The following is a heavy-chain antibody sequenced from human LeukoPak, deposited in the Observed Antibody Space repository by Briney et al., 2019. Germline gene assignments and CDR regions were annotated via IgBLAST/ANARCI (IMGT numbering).Heavy chain of an antibody. CDR1: GGSISSYY. CDR3: TREYSSGRPYYFDY. V-gene: IGHV4-4*07. J-gene: IGHJ4*02. D-gene: IGHD6-19*01. CDR2: IYTSGST. Sequence: SETLSLTCTVSGGSISSYYWSWIRQPAGKGLEWIWRIYTSGSTNYNPSLKSRVTMSVDTSKNQFSLKLSSVTAADTAVYYCTREYSSGRPYYFDYWGQGTLVTVSS.